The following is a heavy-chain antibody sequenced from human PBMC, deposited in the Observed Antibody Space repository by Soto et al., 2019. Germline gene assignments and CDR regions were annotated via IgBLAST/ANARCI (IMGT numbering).Heavy chain of an antibody. CDR2: ISAYNGNT. CDR3: ARGLIDYGEYVWESSGYWFDP. V-gene: IGHV1-18*04. CDR1: GYTFTSYG. J-gene: IGHJ5*02. D-gene: IGHD4-17*01. Sequence: QVQLVQSGDEVKKPGASVKVSCKASGYTFTSYGISWVRQAPGQGLEWMGWISAYNGNTNYAQKLQGRVTMTTDTSTSTAYMELRSLRSDDTAVYYCARGLIDYGEYVWESSGYWFDPWGQGTLVTVSS.